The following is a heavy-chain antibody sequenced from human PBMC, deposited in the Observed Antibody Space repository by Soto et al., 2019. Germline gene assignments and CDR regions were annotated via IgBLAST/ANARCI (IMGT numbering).Heavy chain of an antibody. CDR3: ARGLFVVVTAASYYFDD. Sequence: SETLSLTCAVYGGSFSGYYWSWIRQPPGKGLEWIGEINHSGSTNYNPSLKSRVTISVDTSKNQFSLKLSSVTAADTAVYYCARGLFVVVTAASYYFDDWGQGTLVTVSS. V-gene: IGHV4-34*01. CDR1: GGSFSGYY. J-gene: IGHJ4*02. D-gene: IGHD2-21*02. CDR2: INHSGST.